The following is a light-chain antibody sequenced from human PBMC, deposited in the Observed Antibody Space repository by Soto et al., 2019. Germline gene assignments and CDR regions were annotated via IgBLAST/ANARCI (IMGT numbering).Light chain of an antibody. Sequence: EIVVTQSPATLSVSRGERATLSCRASQSVGNNFAWYQQKPGQAPRLLLFATSTMSTGVAARFSGSGSGTEFTLTISSLQSADFAVYYCQQYGDWPLTFGGGAKVEIE. J-gene: IGKJ4*01. CDR2: ATS. CDR1: QSVGNN. CDR3: QQYGDWPLT. V-gene: IGKV3-15*01.